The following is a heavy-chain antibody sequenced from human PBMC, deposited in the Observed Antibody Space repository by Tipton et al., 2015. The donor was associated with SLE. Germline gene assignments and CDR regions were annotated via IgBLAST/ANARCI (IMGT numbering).Heavy chain of an antibody. Sequence: TLSLTCALYGGSFTGYYWSWIRQTPGKGLEWIGEIKHSGSTNFDPSLKSRVTISVDRSKNHFSLKVTSVTAADTAVYYCARGELSDAFDIWGQGTMVTVSS. V-gene: IGHV4-34*01. D-gene: IGHD1-7*01. J-gene: IGHJ3*02. CDR3: ARGELSDAFDI. CDR1: GGSFTGYY. CDR2: IKHSGST.